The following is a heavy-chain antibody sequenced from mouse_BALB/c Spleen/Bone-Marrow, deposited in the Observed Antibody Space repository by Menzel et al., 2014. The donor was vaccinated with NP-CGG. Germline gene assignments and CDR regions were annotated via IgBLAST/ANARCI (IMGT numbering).Heavy chain of an antibody. V-gene: IGHV1S81*02. CDR2: INPSHGRT. CDR1: GYPFTSYW. D-gene: IGHD2-3*01. Sequence: QDQLKQSGAELVMPAASVKLSSKASGYPFTSYWMHWVKQRPGQGLEWIGEINPSHGRTNYKEKVKSRATLTVDKSPSTAYMQLNSLTSEDAAVYYCARDSYEKGRFPYRGQGPPVNVAA. CDR3: ARDSYEKGRFPY. J-gene: IGHJ3*01.